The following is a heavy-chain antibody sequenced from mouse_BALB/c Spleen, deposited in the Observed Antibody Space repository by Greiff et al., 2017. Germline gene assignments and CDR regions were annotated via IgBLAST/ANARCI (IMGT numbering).Heavy chain of an antibody. CDR3: ARGTMITILYAMDY. D-gene: IGHD2-4*01. CDR1: GYTFSSYW. CDR2: ILPGSGST. J-gene: IGHJ4*01. Sequence: VQLQQSGAELMKPGASVKISCKATGYTFSSYWIEWVKQRPGHGLEWIGEILPGSGSTNYNEKFKGKATLTADTSSNTAYMQLSSLTSEDSAVYYCARGTMITILYAMDYWGQGTSVTVSS. V-gene: IGHV1-9*01.